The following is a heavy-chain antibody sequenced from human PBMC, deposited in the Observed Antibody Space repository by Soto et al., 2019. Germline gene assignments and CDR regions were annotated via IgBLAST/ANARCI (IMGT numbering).Heavy chain of an antibody. J-gene: IGHJ3*02. Sequence: GASVKVSCKASGYTFTSYYMHWVRQAPGQGLEWMGIINPSGGSTSYAQKFQGRVTMTRDTSTSTVYMELSSLRSEDTAVYYCAGTVLRYFDWLPGGPDAFDIWAQGTIVTVS. CDR3: AGTVLRYFDWLPGGPDAFDI. D-gene: IGHD3-9*01. V-gene: IGHV1-46*01. CDR1: GYTFTSYY. CDR2: INPSGGST.